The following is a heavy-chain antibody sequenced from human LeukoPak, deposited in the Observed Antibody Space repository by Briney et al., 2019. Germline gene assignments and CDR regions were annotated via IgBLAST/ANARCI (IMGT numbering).Heavy chain of an antibody. V-gene: IGHV3-21*01. CDR3: ARPGITGTMGYGAFDI. CDR1: GFTLSSYA. D-gene: IGHD1-7*01. J-gene: IGHJ3*02. CDR2: IDSSSSYI. Sequence: PGGSLRLSCAASGFTLSSYAMSWVRQAPGKGLEWVSSIDSSSSYIYYADSVKGRFTISRDNAKNSLFLQMNSLRVEDTAVYYCARPGITGTMGYGAFDIWGQGTRVTVSS.